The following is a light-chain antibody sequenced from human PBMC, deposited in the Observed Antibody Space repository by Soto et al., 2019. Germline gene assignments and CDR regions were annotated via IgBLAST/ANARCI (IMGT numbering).Light chain of an antibody. CDR2: KVS. V-gene: IGKV1-5*03. Sequence: DIQMTQSPSTLSAFVGDRVTITCRASQPVYTWLAWYQQKPGKAPQLLISKVSTLEKGVPSRFSGSGSGPEFNLALSSLQSDDFAIYYCQQYIDYPWTFGQGTNVEIK. CDR3: QQYIDYPWT. CDR1: QPVYTW. J-gene: IGKJ1*01.